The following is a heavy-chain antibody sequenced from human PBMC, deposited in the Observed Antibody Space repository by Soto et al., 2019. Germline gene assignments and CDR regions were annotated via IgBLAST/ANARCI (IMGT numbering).Heavy chain of an antibody. CDR2: ISYDGSNK. V-gene: IGHV3-30-3*01. J-gene: IGHJ5*02. CDR1: GFTFSSYA. CDR3: ARDLRYCSGGSCYPTNWFDP. Sequence: GGSLRLSCAASGFTFSSYAMHWVRQAPGKGLEWVAVISYDGSNKYYADSVKGRFTISRDNSKTTLYLQMNSLRAEDTAVYYCARDLRYCSGGSCYPTNWFDPWGQGTLVTVSS. D-gene: IGHD2-15*01.